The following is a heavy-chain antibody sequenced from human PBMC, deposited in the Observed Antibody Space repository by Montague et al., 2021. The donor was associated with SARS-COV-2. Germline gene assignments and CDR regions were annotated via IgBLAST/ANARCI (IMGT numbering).Heavy chain of an antibody. J-gene: IGHJ6*03. V-gene: IGHV4-34*01. CDR2: IRHGGST. Sequence: SETLSLTCAVHGGSFSSYSWNWIRQPPGKGLEWIGEIRHGGSTNYNPSLKSRVTISADTSKNQFSLKLTSVAAADTAVYYCARLGDGVVPSPILGVGPYYSYYYRDVWGKGTTVTVSS. D-gene: IGHD3-10*01. CDR1: GGSFSSYS. CDR3: ARLGDGVVPSPILGVGPYYSYYYRDV.